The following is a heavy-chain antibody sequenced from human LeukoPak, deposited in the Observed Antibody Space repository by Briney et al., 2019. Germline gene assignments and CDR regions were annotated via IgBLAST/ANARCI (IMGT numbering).Heavy chain of an antibody. J-gene: IGHJ1*01. V-gene: IGHV4-59*01. Sequence: SETLSPTCTVSGGSISSYYWSWIRQPPGKRLEWIGYIYYSGSTNYNPSLKSRVTISVDTSKNQFSLKLSSVTAADTAVYYCARGGRVTVTNAEYFQHWGQGTLVTVSS. CDR3: ARGGRVTVTNAEYFQH. D-gene: IGHD4-17*01. CDR1: GGSISSYY. CDR2: IYYSGST.